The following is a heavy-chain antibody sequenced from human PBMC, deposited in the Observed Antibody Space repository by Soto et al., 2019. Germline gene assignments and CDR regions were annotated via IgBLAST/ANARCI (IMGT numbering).Heavy chain of an antibody. CDR1: GFSLTSSGVG. V-gene: IGHV2-5*02. Sequence: QITLKESGPTLVKPTQTLTLTCTFSGFSLTSSGVGVGWIRQSPGKVLEHLALIYWDDDKRYSPSLKSRLTSTKDISENQVVLTMTNMDPMDTGTYYCTRSRGPLEYWGQGAQVTVSS. CDR2: IYWDDDK. CDR3: TRSRGPLEY. D-gene: IGHD3-10*01. J-gene: IGHJ4*02.